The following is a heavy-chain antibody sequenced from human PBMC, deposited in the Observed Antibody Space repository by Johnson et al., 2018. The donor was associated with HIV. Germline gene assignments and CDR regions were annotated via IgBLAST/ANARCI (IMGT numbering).Heavy chain of an antibody. CDR3: ARDLDTAMVTCAFDI. CDR2: IKQDGSEK. CDR1: GFTFSSYW. D-gene: IGHD5-18*01. Sequence: VQLVESGGGLVQPGGSLRLSCAASGFTFSSYWMSWVRQAPGKGLEWVANIKQDGSEKYYVDSVKGRFTISRDNSKNTLYLQMNSLRAEDTAVYYCARDLDTAMVTCAFDIWGQGTMVTVS. V-gene: IGHV3-7*01. J-gene: IGHJ3*02.